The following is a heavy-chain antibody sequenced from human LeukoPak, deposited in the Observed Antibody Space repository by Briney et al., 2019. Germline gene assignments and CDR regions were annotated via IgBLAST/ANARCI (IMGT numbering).Heavy chain of an antibody. D-gene: IGHD2-2*01. J-gene: IGHJ6*03. CDR2: ISAYNGNT. Sequence: ASVKVSCKASGYTFTSYGISWVRQAPGQGLEWMGWISAYNGNTNYAQKLQGRVTMTTDTSTSTAYMELRSLRSDDTAVYHCARDRVVPAAIYYYYMDVWGKGTTVTVSS. CDR1: GYTFTSYG. V-gene: IGHV1-18*01. CDR3: ARDRVVPAAIYYYYMDV.